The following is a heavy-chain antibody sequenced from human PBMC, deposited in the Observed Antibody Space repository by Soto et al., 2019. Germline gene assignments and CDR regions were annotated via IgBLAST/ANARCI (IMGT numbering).Heavy chain of an antibody. CDR3: ARLYSSSWYGGDYFDY. Sequence: SETLSLTCTVSGGSISSSSYYWGWIRQPPGQGLEWIGSIYYSGSTYYNPSLKSRVTISVDTSKNQFSLKLSSVTAADTAVYYCARLYSSSWYGGDYFDYWGQGTLVTVSS. D-gene: IGHD6-13*01. J-gene: IGHJ4*02. CDR2: IYYSGST. V-gene: IGHV4-39*01. CDR1: GGSISSSSYY.